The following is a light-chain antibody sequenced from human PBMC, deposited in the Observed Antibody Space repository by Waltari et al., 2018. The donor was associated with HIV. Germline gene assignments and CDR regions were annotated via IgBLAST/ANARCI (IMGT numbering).Light chain of an antibody. J-gene: IGLJ2*01. V-gene: IGLV1-51*01. CDR1: SSNIGNNY. Sequence: QSVLTQPPSVSAAPGQKVTISCSGSSSNIGNNYVSCYQQLPGTAPKLRIYDNKKRPSGIPDRFAVSKSGTSATLGITGLQTGDEADYYCGTWDSSLSAGGVFGGGTKLTVL. CDR2: DNK. CDR3: GTWDSSLSAGGV.